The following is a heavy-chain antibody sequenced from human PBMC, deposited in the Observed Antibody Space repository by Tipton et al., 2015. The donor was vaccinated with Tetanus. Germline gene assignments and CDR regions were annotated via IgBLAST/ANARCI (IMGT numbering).Heavy chain of an antibody. CDR3: AREADCSGGSCFSGDFDN. Sequence: SLRLSCAASGFIFSSYGIHWVRQAPGKGLEWVAVSWYDGTDKYYADSVKGRFTISRDNSKNTFYLQKNSLRAEDTAVYYCAREADCSGGSCFSGDFDNWGLGAQVTDSS. CDR1: GFIFSSYG. CDR2: SWYDGTDK. J-gene: IGHJ4*02. V-gene: IGHV3-33*01. D-gene: IGHD2-15*01.